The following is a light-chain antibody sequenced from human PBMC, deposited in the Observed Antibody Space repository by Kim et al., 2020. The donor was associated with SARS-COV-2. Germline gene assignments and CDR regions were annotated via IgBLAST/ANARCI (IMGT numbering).Light chain of an antibody. CDR3: ASYASSDTVV. V-gene: IGLV2-14*03. CDR1: SSDVGSYNY. Sequence: GQSITIARTGTSSDVGSYNYVSWYQQHPGKAPKLMIYVVTNRPSGVSDRFSGSKSGNTASLTISGLQAEDEADYYCASYASSDTVVFGGGTQLTVL. J-gene: IGLJ3*02. CDR2: VVT.